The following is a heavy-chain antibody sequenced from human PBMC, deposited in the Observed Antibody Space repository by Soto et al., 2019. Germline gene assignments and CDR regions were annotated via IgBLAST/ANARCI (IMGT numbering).Heavy chain of an antibody. Sequence: QVQLVQSGGEVKKPGASVKVSCKASGDAFISFGFSWVRQAPGRGREWLGWISAYNGKTNYAQNFQGRVTMTTDTSATTAYMDLRSLTWDDTAMYYCERVPVEEWFGESHSWFDAWGQGTPVTVSP. J-gene: IGHJ5*02. D-gene: IGHD3-10*01. CDR1: GDAFISFG. CDR2: ISAYNGKT. V-gene: IGHV1-18*01. CDR3: ERVPVEEWFGESHSWFDA.